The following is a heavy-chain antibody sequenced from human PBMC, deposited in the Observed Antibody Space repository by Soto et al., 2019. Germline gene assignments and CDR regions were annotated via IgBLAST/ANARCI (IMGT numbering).Heavy chain of an antibody. V-gene: IGHV3-64D*06. J-gene: IGHJ4*02. D-gene: IGHD6-19*01. CDR3: VKGTIAVAGRFDS. Sequence: GGSLRLSRSASGFTFSTYTMHWVRQAPGKGLEYVSSITNNGGRTYNADSVKGRFTISRDNSMNTLYLQMRSLRTEDTAVYFCVKGTIAVAGRFDSWGQGTLVTVSS. CDR2: ITNNGGRT. CDR1: GFTFSTYT.